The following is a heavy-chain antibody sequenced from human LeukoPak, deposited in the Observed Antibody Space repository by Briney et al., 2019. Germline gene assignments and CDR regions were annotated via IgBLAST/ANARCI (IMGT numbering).Heavy chain of an antibody. CDR3: ARDRGPQWWGSFDY. V-gene: IGHV1-2*04. CDR1: GYTFTDYY. Sequence: AAVKVSCKASGYTFTDYYIHLVRQVPGQGLEWMGWINPKSGDTNFVQKFQGWVTMTRDTSISTAYLELSRLTSDDTAVYYCARDRGPQWWGSFDYWGQGTLVTVSS. J-gene: IGHJ4*02. D-gene: IGHD3-16*01. CDR2: INPKSGDT.